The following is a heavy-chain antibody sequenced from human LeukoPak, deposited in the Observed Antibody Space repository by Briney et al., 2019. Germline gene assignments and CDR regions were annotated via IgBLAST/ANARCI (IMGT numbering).Heavy chain of an antibody. V-gene: IGHV3-30-3*01. CDR2: ISYDGSNK. CDR3: ARGLRYFDWTPHPVDI. D-gene: IGHD3-9*01. J-gene: IGHJ3*02. CDR1: GFTFSSYA. Sequence: GGSLRLSCAASGFTFSSYAMHWVRQAPGKGLEWVAVISYDGSNKYYADSVKGRFTISRDNSKNTLYLQMNSLRAEDTAVYYCARGLRYFDWTPHPVDIWGQGTMVTVSS.